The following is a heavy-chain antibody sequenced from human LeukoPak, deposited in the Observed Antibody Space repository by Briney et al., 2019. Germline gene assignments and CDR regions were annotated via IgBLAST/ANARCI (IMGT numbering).Heavy chain of an antibody. CDR3: ASLYSSGVNWSDP. V-gene: IGHV4-34*01. J-gene: IGHJ5*02. CDR2: INHSGST. CDR1: GGSFSGYY. Sequence: SETLSLTCAVYGGSFSGYYWSWIRQPPGKGLEWIGEINHSGSTNYNPSLKSRVTISADTSKNQFSLRLSSVTAADTAVYYCASLYSSGVNWSDPWGQGTLVTVSS. D-gene: IGHD6-19*01.